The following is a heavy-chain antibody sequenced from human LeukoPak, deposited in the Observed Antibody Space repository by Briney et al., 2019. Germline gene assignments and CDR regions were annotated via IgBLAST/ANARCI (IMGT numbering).Heavy chain of an antibody. CDR1: GYTFTGHD. CDR3: AREEMLRGSIVTRANDY. J-gene: IGHJ4*02. Sequence: GASVKVSCKASGYTFTGHDMHWVRQAPGQGLEWMGWINPVTGDTNYAQKFQGRVTMIRDTSIITVYMDLRRLRSDDTAIYYCAREEMLRGSIVTRANDYWGQGTLVTVSS. V-gene: IGHV1-2*02. CDR2: INPVTGDT. D-gene: IGHD3-10*01.